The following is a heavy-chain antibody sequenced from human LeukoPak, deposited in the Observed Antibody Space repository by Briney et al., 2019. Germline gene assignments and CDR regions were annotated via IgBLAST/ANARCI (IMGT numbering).Heavy chain of an antibody. Sequence: GGSLRLSCAASGFTFSSYWMHWVRQAPGKGLVWVSRVSTDGNIISYADSVKGRFTVSRDNAKNTLYLQMNSLRAEDTAIYYCARVIGWDEPFDLWGQGTMVTVSS. V-gene: IGHV3-74*01. D-gene: IGHD1-26*01. J-gene: IGHJ3*01. CDR3: ARVIGWDEPFDL. CDR1: GFTFSSYW. CDR2: VSTDGNII.